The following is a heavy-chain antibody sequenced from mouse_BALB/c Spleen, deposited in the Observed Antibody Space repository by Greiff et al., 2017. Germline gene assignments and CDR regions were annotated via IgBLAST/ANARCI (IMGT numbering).Heavy chain of an antibody. CDR2: ISSGSSTI. Sequence: EVQLVESGGGLVQPGGSRKLFCAASGFTFSSFGMHWVRQAPEKGLEWVAYISSGSSTIYYADTVKGRFTISRDNPKNTLFLQMTSLRSEDTAMYYCAREGYGAMDYWGQGTSVTVSS. V-gene: IGHV5-17*02. CDR1: GFTFSSFG. CDR3: AREGYGAMDY. D-gene: IGHD3-1*01. J-gene: IGHJ4*01.